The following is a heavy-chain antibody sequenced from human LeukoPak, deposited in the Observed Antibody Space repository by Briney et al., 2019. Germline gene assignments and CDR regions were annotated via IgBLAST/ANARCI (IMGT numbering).Heavy chain of an antibody. CDR1: GGSISSSSYY. Sequence: MASETLSLTCTVSGGSISSSSYYWGWIRQPPGKGLEWIGSIYYSGSTYYNPSLKSRVTISVDTSKNQFSLKLSSVTAADTAVYYCASTYYYGSGSYYIHWGQGTLVTVSS. CDR3: ASTYYYGSGSYYIH. V-gene: IGHV4-39*01. J-gene: IGHJ4*02. CDR2: IYYSGST. D-gene: IGHD3-10*01.